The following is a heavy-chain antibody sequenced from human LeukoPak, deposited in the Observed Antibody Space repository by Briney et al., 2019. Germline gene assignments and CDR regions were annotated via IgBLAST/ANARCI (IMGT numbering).Heavy chain of an antibody. V-gene: IGHV4-59*01. J-gene: IGHJ6*02. CDR1: GGSISSYY. Sequence: SETLSLTCTVSGGSISSYYWSWIRQPPGKGLEWIGYIYYSESTNYNPSLKSRVTISVDTSKNQFSLKLSSVTAADTAVYYCAGRGYSYGYYYYGMDVWGQGTTVTVSS. CDR3: AGRGYSYGYYYYGMDV. D-gene: IGHD5-18*01. CDR2: IYYSEST.